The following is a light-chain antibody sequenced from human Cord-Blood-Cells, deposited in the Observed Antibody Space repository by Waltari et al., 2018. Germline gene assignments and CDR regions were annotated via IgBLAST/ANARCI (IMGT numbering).Light chain of an antibody. J-gene: IGLJ3*02. CDR2: EGS. V-gene: IGLV2-23*01. CDR3: CSYAGSSTWV. Sequence: PASVSGSTGQSITISCTGTSSDVGSYNLVSWYQQHPGKAPKLMIYEGSKRPSGVSNRFSGSKSGNTASLTISGLQAEDEADYYCCSYAGSSTWVFGGGTKLTVL. CDR1: SSDVGSYNL.